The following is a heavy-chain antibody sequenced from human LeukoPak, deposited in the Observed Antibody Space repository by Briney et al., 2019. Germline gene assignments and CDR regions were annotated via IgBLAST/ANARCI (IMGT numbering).Heavy chain of an antibody. V-gene: IGHV4-39*01. CDR3: AGLIRPGWFDP. CDR2: IYYSGST. D-gene: IGHD1-14*01. Sequence: SETLSLTCTVSGGSISSSSYYWGWIRQPPGKGLEWIANIYYSGSTYYNPSLKSRVTISVDTSKNQFSLKLSSVTAADTAVYYCAGLIRPGWFDPWGQGTLVTVSS. J-gene: IGHJ5*02. CDR1: GGSISSSSYY.